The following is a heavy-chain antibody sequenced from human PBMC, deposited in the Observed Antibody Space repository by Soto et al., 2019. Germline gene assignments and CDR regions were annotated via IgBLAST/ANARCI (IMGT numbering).Heavy chain of an antibody. V-gene: IGHV3-30*07. CDR2: ISYDGSNK. CDR1: GFTFRSYA. Sequence: GGSLRLSCAASGFTFRSYAMDWVRQAPGKGLEWVAVISYDGSNKYYADSVKGRFTISRDNSKNTLYLQMNSLRAEDTAVYYCAREVAYCSGGSCYVERLALDYWGQGTLVTVSS. J-gene: IGHJ4*02. CDR3: AREVAYCSGGSCYVERLALDY. D-gene: IGHD2-15*01.